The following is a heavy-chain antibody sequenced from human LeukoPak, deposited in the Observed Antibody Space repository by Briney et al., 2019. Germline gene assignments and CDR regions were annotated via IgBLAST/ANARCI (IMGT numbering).Heavy chain of an antibody. J-gene: IGHJ4*02. CDR1: GFTFSSYW. CDR2: INTDGSST. Sequence: GGSLRLSCAASGFTFSSYWMHWVRQAPGKGLVWVSRINTDGSSTSYADSVKGRFTISRDNSKNTLYLQMNSLRAEDTVVYYCARDRADGVTSYFDYWGQGTLVTVSS. CDR3: ARDRADGVTSYFDY. D-gene: IGHD1-26*01. V-gene: IGHV3-74*01.